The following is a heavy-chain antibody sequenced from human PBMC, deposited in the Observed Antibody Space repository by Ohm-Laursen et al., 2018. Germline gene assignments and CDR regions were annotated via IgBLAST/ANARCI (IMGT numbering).Heavy chain of an antibody. Sequence: GSLRLSCAASGFTFSSFNMNWVRQAPGKGLEWLSYISGSGDIIYYADSVKGRFTISRDNAKNSVYLQMNSLRAEDTAVFYCASSYYFGMDVWGQGTTVTVSS. V-gene: IGHV3-48*01. CDR3: ASSYYFGMDV. CDR1: GFTFSSFN. J-gene: IGHJ6*02. CDR2: ISGSGDII.